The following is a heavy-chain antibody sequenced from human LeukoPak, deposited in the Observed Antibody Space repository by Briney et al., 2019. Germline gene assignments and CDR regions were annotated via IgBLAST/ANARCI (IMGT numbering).Heavy chain of an antibody. Sequence: GGSLRLSCAASGFTVSSNYMSWVRQAPGKGLEWVSVIYSGGSTYYADSVKGRFIISRDNSKNTLYLQMNSLRAEDTAVYYCARDKGIAAAATWGQGTLVTVSS. CDR2: IYSGGST. J-gene: IGHJ5*02. CDR1: GFTVSSNY. D-gene: IGHD6-13*01. V-gene: IGHV3-66*01. CDR3: ARDKGIAAAAT.